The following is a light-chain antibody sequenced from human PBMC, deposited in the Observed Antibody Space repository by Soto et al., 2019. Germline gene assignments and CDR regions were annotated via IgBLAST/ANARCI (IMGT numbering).Light chain of an antibody. J-gene: IGLJ2*01. CDR2: EVY. V-gene: IGLV2-8*01. CDR1: SSDVRGYNY. Sequence: QSVLTQPPSASGSPGQSVTISCTGTSSDVRGYNYVSWYQHHPDKAPKLIIYEVYKRPSGVPDRFSGSKSGNTASLTVSGLQAEDEAEYYCSSYAASDSFVVFGGGTKLTVL. CDR3: SSYAASDSFVV.